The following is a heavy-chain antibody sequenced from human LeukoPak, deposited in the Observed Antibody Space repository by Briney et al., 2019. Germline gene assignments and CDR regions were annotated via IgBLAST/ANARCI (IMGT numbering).Heavy chain of an antibody. CDR2: ISSTSSAT. V-gene: IGHV3-48*01. J-gene: IGHJ4*02. D-gene: IGHD1-1*01. CDR3: ARDFNVGYDFDY. Sequence: GGSLRLSCAASGFRFGGFIMNWVRQAPGKGLEWISYISSTSSATYYAASVKGRFTISRDNAKNSMYLRMNSLRAEDTAVYYCARDFNVGYDFDYWGQGTLVTVSS. CDR1: GFRFGGFI.